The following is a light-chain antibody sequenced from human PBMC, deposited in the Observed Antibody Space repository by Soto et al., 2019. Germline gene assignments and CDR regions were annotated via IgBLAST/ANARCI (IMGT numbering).Light chain of an antibody. J-gene: IGKJ1*01. CDR3: QSNVCPPGT. CDR1: QSVSSSY. Sequence: IVLTQCQGTLSLSPGERTTLSCRASQSVSSSYLTWYQQKPGQAPRLLIYGASSKATGIPDRFSGSGSGTDFTLTISRLDPEYFTLHPSQSNVCPPGTLCQGT. CDR2: GAS. V-gene: IGKV3-20*01.